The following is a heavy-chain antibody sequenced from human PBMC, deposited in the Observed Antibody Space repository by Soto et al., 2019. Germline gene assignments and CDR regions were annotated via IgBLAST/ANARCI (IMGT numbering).Heavy chain of an antibody. Sequence: QVHLVQSGAEVKKPGASVKVSCKGSGYGFTTYGITWVRQAPGQGLEWMAWISAHNGNTNYAHKVQGRVTVTRDTSTSTAYMELRSLRYDDTAVYYCARGRYGDYWSQGALVTVSS. J-gene: IGHJ4*02. V-gene: IGHV1-18*01. CDR2: ISAHNGNT. CDR1: GYGFTTYG. D-gene: IGHD1-1*01. CDR3: ARGRYGDY.